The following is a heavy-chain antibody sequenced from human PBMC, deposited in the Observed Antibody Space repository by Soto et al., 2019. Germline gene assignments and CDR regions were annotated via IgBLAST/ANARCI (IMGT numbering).Heavy chain of an antibody. D-gene: IGHD1-26*01. J-gene: IGHJ6*04. Sequence: GASLKISCKGSGYSFTSYWISWVRQMPGKGLEWMGRIDPSDSYTNYSPSFQGHVTISADKSISTAYLQWSSLKASDTAMYYCARLPSGSYYYYGMDVCGEGTTVTVSS. CDR1: GYSFTSYW. V-gene: IGHV5-10-1*01. CDR2: IDPSDSYT. CDR3: ARLPSGSYYYYGMDV.